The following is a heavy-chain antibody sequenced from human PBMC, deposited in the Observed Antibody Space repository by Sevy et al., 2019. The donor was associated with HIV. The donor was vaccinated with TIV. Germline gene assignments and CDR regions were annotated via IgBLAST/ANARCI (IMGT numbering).Heavy chain of an antibody. V-gene: IGHV3-23*01. J-gene: IGHJ4*02. CDR3: AKDWTLLRVWYGEFDY. CDR1: GFTFTNYG. D-gene: IGHD3-16*01. Sequence: GGSLRLSCAASGFTFTNYGMHWVRQAPGKGLEWVSGISNSGANTYYADSVRGRFTVSRDNSKNTVYLQLNNLRAEDTAIYYCAKDWTLLRVWYGEFDYWGQGTLVTVSS. CDR2: ISNSGANT.